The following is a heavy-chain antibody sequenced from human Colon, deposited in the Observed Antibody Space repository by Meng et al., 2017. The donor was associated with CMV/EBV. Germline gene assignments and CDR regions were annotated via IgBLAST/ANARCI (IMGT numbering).Heavy chain of an antibody. D-gene: IGHD6-19*01. CDR3: AKRRGQLSGFDY. CDR1: GLSLNTTGLG. V-gene: IGHV2-5*01. J-gene: IGHJ4*02. CDR2: IYWNDDT. Sequence: SGPTLVKPTQTLTLTCTFSGLSLNTTGLGVDWIRQLPGKALEWLALIYWNDDTRYSPSLNSRLTITRDTSKNQVVLTMTNMDPADTATYFCAKRRGQLSGFDYWGQGMLVTVSS.